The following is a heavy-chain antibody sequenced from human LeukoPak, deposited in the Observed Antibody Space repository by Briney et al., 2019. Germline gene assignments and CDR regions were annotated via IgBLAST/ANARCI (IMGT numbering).Heavy chain of an antibody. CDR1: GGSISSYY. CDR2: IYYSGST. CDR3: ARVPASWVGNWFDP. J-gene: IGHJ5*02. Sequence: SETLSHTCTVSGGSISSYYWGWIRQPPGKGLEWIGYIYYSGSTNYNPSLVSRVTISLDTSKNQFSLKLSSVTAADTAVYYCARVPASWVGNWFDPWGQGTLVTVSS. V-gene: IGHV4-59*01. D-gene: IGHD1-26*01.